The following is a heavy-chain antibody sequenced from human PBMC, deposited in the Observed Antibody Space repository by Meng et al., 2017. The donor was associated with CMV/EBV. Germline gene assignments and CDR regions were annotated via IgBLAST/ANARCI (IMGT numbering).Heavy chain of an antibody. CDR2: IYTSGST. CDR1: GGSISSYY. J-gene: IGHJ4*02. V-gene: IGHV4-4*07. CDR3: ARPYSGYYYPGFDY. D-gene: IGHD3-22*01. Sequence: QVQSQESGPGLVKPSEPLSLTCTGLGGSISSYYWSWIRQPAGKGLEWIGRIYTSGSTNYNPSLKSRVTMSVDTSKNQFSLKLSSVTAADTAVYYCARPYSGYYYPGFDYWGQGTLVTVSS.